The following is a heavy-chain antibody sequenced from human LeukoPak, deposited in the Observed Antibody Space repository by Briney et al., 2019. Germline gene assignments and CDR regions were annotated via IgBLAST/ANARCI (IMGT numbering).Heavy chain of an antibody. CDR3: ARDLSSTSNWEFDY. V-gene: IGHV1-2*06. D-gene: IGHD7-27*01. CDR1: GYTFTDYF. CDR2: MNSNSGVT. J-gene: IGHJ4*02. Sequence: ASVKVSCKASGYTFTDYFIHWVRQAPGQGPEWMGRMNSNSGVTMYAQTLQDRVTMTRDTSISTAYMELSRLTSDDTAVYYCARDLSSTSNWEFDYWGQGTLVTVSS.